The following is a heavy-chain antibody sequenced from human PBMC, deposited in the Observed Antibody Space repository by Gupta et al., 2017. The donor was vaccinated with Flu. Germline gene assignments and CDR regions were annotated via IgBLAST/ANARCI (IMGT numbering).Heavy chain of an antibody. CDR2: IIDDRNNN. CDR3: AKDWKWDLNNDGMNV. D-gene: IGHD1-26*01. Sequence: EPAVAPWGGVVLPGGALRTYRAASGFSSSNYGIHTFRQAPGHGREGVVVIIDDRNNNYYGDTVKGRFTISSNKSKNTLYLQMNRLRTEDTAVYNCAKDWKWDLNNDGMNVWGQGTTVTVSS. J-gene: IGHJ6*02. CDR1: GFSSSNYG. V-gene: IGHV3-30*18.